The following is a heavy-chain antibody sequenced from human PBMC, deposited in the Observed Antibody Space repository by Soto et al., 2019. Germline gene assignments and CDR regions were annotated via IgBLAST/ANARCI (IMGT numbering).Heavy chain of an antibody. CDR3: AKGRYDFWSGYNGY. CDR1: GFTFSSYA. V-gene: IGHV3-23*01. D-gene: IGHD3-3*01. CDR2: VSGSDGST. J-gene: IGHJ4*02. Sequence: GGSLRLSCAASGFTFSSYAMSWVRQAPGKGLEWVSAVSGSDGSTYYADSVKGRFTISRDNSKNTLYLQMNSLRAEDTAVYYCAKGRYDFWSGYNGYWGQGTLVTVSS.